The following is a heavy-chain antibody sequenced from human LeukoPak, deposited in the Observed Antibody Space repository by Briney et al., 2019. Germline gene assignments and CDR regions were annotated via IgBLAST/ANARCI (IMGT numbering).Heavy chain of an antibody. D-gene: IGHD6-19*01. J-gene: IGHJ4*02. Sequence: ASVKVSCKTSRGTFSNYAISWVRQAPGQGLEWMGGIIPIFDTTNYAQKFQGRVTITADESTSTAYLELTSLRSEDTAVYYCATLLREQWLPRFDYWGQGTLVTVSS. CDR3: ATLLREQWLPRFDY. V-gene: IGHV1-69*13. CDR2: IIPIFDTT. CDR1: RGTFSNYA.